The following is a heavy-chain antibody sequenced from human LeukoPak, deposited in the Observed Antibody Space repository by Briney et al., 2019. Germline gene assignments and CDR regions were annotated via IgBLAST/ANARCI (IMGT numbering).Heavy chain of an antibody. J-gene: IGHJ3*02. CDR1: GNSISSGDYY. CDR2: IYTSGST. Sequence: SETLSLTCTVSGNSISSGDYYWSWIRQPAGKGLEWIGRIYTSGSTTYNPSLKSRVTISVDTSKNQFSLKLSSVTAADTAVYYCARTPPNCTNGVCYAFDIWGQGTMVTVSS. V-gene: IGHV4-61*02. CDR3: ARTPPNCTNGVCYAFDI. D-gene: IGHD2-8*01.